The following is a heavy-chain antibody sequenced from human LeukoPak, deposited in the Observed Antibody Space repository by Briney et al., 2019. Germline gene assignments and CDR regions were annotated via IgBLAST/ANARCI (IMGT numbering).Heavy chain of an antibody. CDR3: ARGFRPGYFDWSSKFDP. Sequence: PSETLSLTCAVYGGSFSGYYWCWIRQPPGKGLEWIGEINHSGSTNYNPSLKSRVTISVDTSKNQFSLKLSSVTAADTAVYYCARGFRPGYFDWSSKFDPWGQGTLVTVSS. V-gene: IGHV4-34*01. CDR1: GGSFSGYY. D-gene: IGHD3-9*01. J-gene: IGHJ5*02. CDR2: INHSGST.